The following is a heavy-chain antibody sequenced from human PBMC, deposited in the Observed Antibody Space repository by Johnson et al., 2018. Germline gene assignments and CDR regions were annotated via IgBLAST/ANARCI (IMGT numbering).Heavy chain of an antibody. J-gene: IGHJ6*02. V-gene: IGHV3-20*04. CDR2: INWHGDRN. CDR1: GFTFDDYG. D-gene: IGHD3-3*01. CDR3: VRGYYDCPDLYWMDV. Sequence: VQLVESGGGLVQPGGSXRLSCEVSGFTFDDYGMGWDSQGPGKGREWVSGINWHGDRNSYAEAVRGRFTIFRDNVKNSLYLQVNSLRAEDTALYYCVRGYYDCPDLYWMDVWGQGTTVTVAS.